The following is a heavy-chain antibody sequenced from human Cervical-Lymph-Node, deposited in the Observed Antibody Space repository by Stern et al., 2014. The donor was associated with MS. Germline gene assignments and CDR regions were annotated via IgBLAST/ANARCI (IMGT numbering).Heavy chain of an antibody. Sequence: QVQLVQSGAEVKKPGASVKVSCKASGYIFTSADINWVRKASGQGLEWMAWINPDSGDTGYAQKFQGRVTLTRDTSINTAYMEMTSLTSDDTAIYYCTKAWESWGQGTLITVSS. D-gene: IGHD1-26*01. J-gene: IGHJ5*02. CDR1: GYIFTSAD. CDR2: INPDSGDT. CDR3: TKAWES. V-gene: IGHV1-8*01.